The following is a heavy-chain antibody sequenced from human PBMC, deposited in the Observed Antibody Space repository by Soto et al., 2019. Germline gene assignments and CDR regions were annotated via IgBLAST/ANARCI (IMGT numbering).Heavy chain of an antibody. CDR3: VRYYYDSSGLNWFDP. Sequence: SETLSLTCTASGGSISSGDFYCSWIRQHPGKGLEWIGYMYHSGNTYYNPSLKSRVTMSLDTSKSQFSLKLTSVTAADTAVYYCVRYYYDSSGLNWFDPWGQGTLVTVSS. D-gene: IGHD3-22*01. V-gene: IGHV4-31*03. J-gene: IGHJ5*02. CDR2: MYHSGNT. CDR1: GGSISSGDFY.